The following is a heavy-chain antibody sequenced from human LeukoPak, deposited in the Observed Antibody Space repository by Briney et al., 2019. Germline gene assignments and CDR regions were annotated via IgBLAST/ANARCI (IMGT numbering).Heavy chain of an antibody. V-gene: IGHV3-64*01. J-gene: IGHJ4*02. CDR3: AAAAAGTQLFDY. CDR2: VSSDGVST. D-gene: IGHD6-13*01. CDR1: GFTFTTYA. Sequence: GGSLRLSCEASGFTFTTYAMYWVRQAPGKGLEYVSTVSSDGVSTYYANSVKDRFTISRDNSKNTLYLQMGSLRGEDTAMYFCAAAAAGTQLFDYWGQGTLVTVSS.